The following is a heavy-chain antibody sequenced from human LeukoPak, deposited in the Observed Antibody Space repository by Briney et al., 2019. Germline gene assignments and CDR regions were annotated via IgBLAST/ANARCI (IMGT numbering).Heavy chain of an antibody. J-gene: IGHJ4*02. Sequence: SETLSLTCTVSGGSISSSSYYWGWIRQPPGKGLEWIGSIYYSGSTYYNPSLKSRVTISVDTSKNQFSLKLSSVTAADTAVYYCARGRAYCGGDCYSPLFDYWGQGTLVTVSS. CDR1: GGSISSSSYY. CDR3: ARGRAYCGGDCYSPLFDY. V-gene: IGHV4-39*07. D-gene: IGHD2-21*02. CDR2: IYYSGST.